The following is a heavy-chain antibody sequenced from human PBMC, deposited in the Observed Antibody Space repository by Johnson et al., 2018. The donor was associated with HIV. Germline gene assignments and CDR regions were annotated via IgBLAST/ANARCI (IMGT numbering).Heavy chain of an antibody. Sequence: VQLVESGGGLIQPGRSLRLSCAASGFTFDDYAMHWVRQVPGKGLEWVSGISWNSGSIGYADSVKGRFTISRDNAKNSLYLQMNSLRAEDTAVYYCARVRGGRENAFDIWGQGTMVTVSS. D-gene: IGHD1-26*01. CDR3: ARVRGGRENAFDI. CDR2: ISWNSGSI. CDR1: GFTFDDYA. J-gene: IGHJ3*02. V-gene: IGHV3-9*01.